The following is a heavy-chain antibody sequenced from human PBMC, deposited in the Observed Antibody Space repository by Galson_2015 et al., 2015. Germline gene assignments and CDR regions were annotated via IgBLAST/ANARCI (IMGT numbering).Heavy chain of an antibody. V-gene: IGHV3-49*03. D-gene: IGHD1-26*01. CDR3: TRDKEGRRMGATGAFDI. J-gene: IGHJ3*02. CDR2: IRSKAYGGTT. CDR1: GFTFGDYA. Sequence: SLRLSCAASGFTFGDYAMSWFRQAPGKGLEWVGFIRSKAYGGTTEYAASVKGRFTISRDDSKSIAYLQMNSLKTEDTAVYYCTRDKEGRRMGATGAFDIWGQGTMVTVSS.